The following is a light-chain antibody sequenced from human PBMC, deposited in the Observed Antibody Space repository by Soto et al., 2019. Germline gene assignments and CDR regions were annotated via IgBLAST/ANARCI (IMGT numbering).Light chain of an antibody. CDR1: QGITTY. V-gene: IGKV1-39*01. CDR2: AAS. Sequence: DIQMTQSPSSLSASFGDSVTITCRASQGITTYLNWYQQKPGKAPNLLIYAASILQTGVPSRFSGSASGTDGTITISSLQQEDGTRYYCQQSFSTLGTFGQGTKVDIK. J-gene: IGKJ1*01. CDR3: QQSFSTLGT.